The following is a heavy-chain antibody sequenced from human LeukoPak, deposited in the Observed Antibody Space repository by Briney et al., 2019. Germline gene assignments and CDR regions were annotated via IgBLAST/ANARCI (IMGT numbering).Heavy chain of an antibody. V-gene: IGHV3-23*01. CDR2: ISAGGSST. CDR1: GFTFSTSA. D-gene: IGHD3-3*01. Sequence: GGPLRLSCAASGFTFSTSAMSWVRQAPGKGLEWVSGISAGGSSTYYTDSVKGRFTISRDNSKNTPNLQVNSLRAEDTAVYYCAKVGRADDYYFDYWGQGTLVTVSP. J-gene: IGHJ4*02. CDR3: AKVGRADDYYFDY.